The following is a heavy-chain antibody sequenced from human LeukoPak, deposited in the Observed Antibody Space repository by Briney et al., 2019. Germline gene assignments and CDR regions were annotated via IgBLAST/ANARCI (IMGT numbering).Heavy chain of an antibody. V-gene: IGHV1-18*01. CDR3: ARDHVAIMITFGGVIPDY. CDR1: GYTFTSYG. J-gene: IGHJ4*02. D-gene: IGHD3-16*02. CDR2: ISAYNGNT. Sequence: ASVKVSCKASGYTFTSYGISWVRQAPGQGLEWMGWISAYNGNTNYAQKLQGRVTMTTDTSTSTAYMELRSLRSDDTAVYYCARDHVAIMITFGGVIPDYWGQGTLVTVSS.